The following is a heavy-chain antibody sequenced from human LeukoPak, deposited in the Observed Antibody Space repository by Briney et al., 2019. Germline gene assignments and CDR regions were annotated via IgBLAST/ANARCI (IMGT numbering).Heavy chain of an antibody. J-gene: IGHJ4*02. V-gene: IGHV4-61*02. CDR3: AREARGGSTYFDN. CDR1: GGSISSTSYF. Sequence: SETLSLTCIVSGGSISSTSYFWAWIRRPAGKGLEWIGRIYSSGSTNYNLSLKSRVTMSVDTSKNQFSLRLSSVTAADTAVYYCAREARGGSTYFDNWGQGTLVTVSS. D-gene: IGHD1-26*01. CDR2: IYSSGST.